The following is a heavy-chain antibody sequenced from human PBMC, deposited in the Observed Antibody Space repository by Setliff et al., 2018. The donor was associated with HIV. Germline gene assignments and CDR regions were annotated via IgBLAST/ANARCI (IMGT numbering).Heavy chain of an antibody. V-gene: IGHV1-69*13. Sequence: SVKVSCKTSGVSFSSYAISWVRQAPGQGLEWMGGIIPMFGATNYAQKFQARVTITADEYTSIAYMELSSLRSEDTAVYYCARAGVYSYYDFDPWGQGALVTVS. D-gene: IGHD4-4*01. CDR2: IIPMFGAT. CDR1: GVSFSSYA. CDR3: ARAGVYSYYDFDP. J-gene: IGHJ5*02.